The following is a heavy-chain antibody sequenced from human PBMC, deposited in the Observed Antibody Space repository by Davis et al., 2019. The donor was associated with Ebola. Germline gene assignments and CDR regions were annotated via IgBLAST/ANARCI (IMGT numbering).Heavy chain of an antibody. J-gene: IGHJ4*02. D-gene: IGHD1-26*01. CDR2: IIPMFGMV. V-gene: IGHV1-69*13. Sequence: AASVTVSCKASGGSINNCVITWVRQAPGQGLEWVGGIIPMFGMVKYAQKFQGRVTITADGSTNTAYMELNTLTSEDTAMYYCAREGFDEWVPIAWGQGTLITVSS. CDR1: GGSINNCV. CDR3: AREGFDEWVPIA.